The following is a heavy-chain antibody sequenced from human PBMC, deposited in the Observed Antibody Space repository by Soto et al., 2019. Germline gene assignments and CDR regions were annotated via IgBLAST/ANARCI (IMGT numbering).Heavy chain of an antibody. CDR3: ARGLELRHYYYYMDV. CDR2: INPNSGGT. CDR1: GYTLTGYY. J-gene: IGHJ6*03. D-gene: IGHD1-7*01. Sequence: ASVKVSCKASGYTLTGYYMHWVRQAPGQGLEWMGWINPNSGGTNYAQKFQGWVTMTRDTSISTAYMELSRLRSDDTAVYYCARGLELRHYYYYMDVWGKGTTVTVSS. V-gene: IGHV1-2*04.